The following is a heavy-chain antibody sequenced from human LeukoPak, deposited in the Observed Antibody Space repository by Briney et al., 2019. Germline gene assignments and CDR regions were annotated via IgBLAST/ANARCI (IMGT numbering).Heavy chain of an antibody. J-gene: IGHJ4*02. CDR1: GGSFSGYY. D-gene: IGHD1-14*01. CDR3: ARGRNY. V-gene: IGHV4-34*01. Sequence: SETLSLTCAVYGGSFSGYYWSWIRQPPGKGLEWIGEINHSGSTNYNPTLKSRVTISVDTSNNQFSLKLSSVTAADTAVYYCARGRNYWGQGTLVTVSS. CDR2: INHSGST.